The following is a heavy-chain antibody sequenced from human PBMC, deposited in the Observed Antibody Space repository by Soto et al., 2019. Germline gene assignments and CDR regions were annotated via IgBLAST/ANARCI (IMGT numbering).Heavy chain of an antibody. CDR1: GFTFSTYS. Sequence: EVQLVESGGGLVKPGGSLRLSCAASGFTFSTYSMNWVRQAPGKGPEWVSSISSSGNYIYYSDSVKGRFSISRDYAKSSVSLQMNSLRAEDTAVYYCARPSLDGSGWSIDHWGQGTLVTVSS. D-gene: IGHD6-19*01. CDR3: ARPSLDGSGWSIDH. J-gene: IGHJ4*02. V-gene: IGHV3-21*01. CDR2: ISSSGNYI.